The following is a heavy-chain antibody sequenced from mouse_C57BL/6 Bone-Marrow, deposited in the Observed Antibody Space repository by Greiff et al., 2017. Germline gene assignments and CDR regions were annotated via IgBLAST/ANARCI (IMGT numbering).Heavy chain of an antibody. CDR1: GFTFSSYA. CDR2: ISDGGSYT. V-gene: IGHV5-4*03. Sequence: VMLVESGGGLVKPGGSLKLSCAASGFTFSSYAMSWVRQTPKKRLEWVATISDGGSYTYYPDNVKGRFTISRDNAKNNLYLQMSHLKSEDTAMYYCARVYLGSFDVWGTGTTVTGSS. J-gene: IGHJ1*03. D-gene: IGHD2-3*01. CDR3: ARVYLGSFDV.